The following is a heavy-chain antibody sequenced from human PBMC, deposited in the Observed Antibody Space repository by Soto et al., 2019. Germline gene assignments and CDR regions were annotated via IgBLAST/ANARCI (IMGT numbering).Heavy chain of an antibody. CDR1: GGTFNSYA. J-gene: IGHJ6*04. CDR3: ASEQLGSSYYSGMDV. Sequence: QVQLVQSGAEVKKPGSSVKVSCKASGGTFNSYAISWVRQAPGQGLEWMGGTIPIFRTADYAQKFQGRVTNTADVCTSTAYIGLISLASEDTAVYYCASEQLGSSYYSGMDVWGEGTTVTVSS. D-gene: IGHD6-6*01. CDR2: TIPIFRTA. V-gene: IGHV1-69*12.